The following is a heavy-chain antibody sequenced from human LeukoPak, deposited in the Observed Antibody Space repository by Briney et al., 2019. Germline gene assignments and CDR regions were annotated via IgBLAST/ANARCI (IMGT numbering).Heavy chain of an antibody. Sequence: SETLSLTCAVYGGSFSGYYWSWIRQPPGKGLEWIGGINHSGSTNYNPSLKSRVTISVDTSKNQFSLKLSSVTAADTAVYYCARRKWLRLRGVFDYWDQGTLVTVSS. J-gene: IGHJ4*02. CDR2: INHSGST. V-gene: IGHV4-34*01. CDR3: ARRKWLRLRGVFDY. D-gene: IGHD5-12*01. CDR1: GGSFSGYY.